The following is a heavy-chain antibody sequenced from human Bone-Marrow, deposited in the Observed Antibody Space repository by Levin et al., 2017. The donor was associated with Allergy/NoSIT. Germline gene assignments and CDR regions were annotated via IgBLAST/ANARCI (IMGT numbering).Heavy chain of an antibody. J-gene: IGHJ4*01. CDR1: GFSVNNYW. D-gene: IGHD3-16*01. V-gene: IGHV3-74*01. Sequence: GASVKVSCAASGFSVNNYWMHWVRQRPGEGLEWVSRINQHGNVINYANSVKGRFTIYRDNAENTLYLQMNSLRGDDTAIYYCSRDTFGGEDQWGQGTLVTVSS. CDR3: SRDTFGGEDQ. CDR2: INQHGNVI.